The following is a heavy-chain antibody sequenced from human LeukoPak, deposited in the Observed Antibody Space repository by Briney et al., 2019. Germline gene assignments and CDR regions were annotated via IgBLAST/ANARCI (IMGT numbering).Heavy chain of an antibody. CDR3: AREKREITMIVVVTYCFDY. Sequence: PSETLSLTCTVSGGSISSYYWSWIRQPAGKGLEWIGRIYTSGSTNYNPSLKSRATMSVDTSKNQFSLKLSSVTAADTAVYYCAREKREITMIVVVTYCFDYWGQGTLVTVSS. D-gene: IGHD3-22*01. V-gene: IGHV4-4*07. CDR2: IYTSGST. J-gene: IGHJ4*02. CDR1: GGSISSYY.